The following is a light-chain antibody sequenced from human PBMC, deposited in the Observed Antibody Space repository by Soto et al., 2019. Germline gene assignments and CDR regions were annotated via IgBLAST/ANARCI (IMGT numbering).Light chain of an antibody. CDR2: AAS. V-gene: IGKV1-39*01. CDR3: QQTSSAPLT. J-gene: IGKJ4*01. CDR1: QNIVNY. Sequence: DIQMTQSPSSLSASVGDRVTITCRASQNIVNYLNWYQRKPGKAPKLLIYAASSLQSGVPSRFSGSGSGTDFTLTISSLQPEDFATFYCQQTSSAPLTFGGGTKVELK.